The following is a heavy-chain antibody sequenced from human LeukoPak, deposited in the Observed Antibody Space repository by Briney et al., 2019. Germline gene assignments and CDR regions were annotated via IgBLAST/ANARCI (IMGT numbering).Heavy chain of an antibody. CDR1: GFTFSSYA. CDR2: ITGSGDNT. J-gene: IGHJ4*02. CDR3: AKVVPTQNPGF. Sequence: GGSLRLSCAASGFTFSSYAMSWVRQAPGKGLEWVSAITGSGDNTYYADSVKGRFTISRDNSKNTLYLQINSLRAEDTAVYYCAKVVPTQNPGFWGQGTLVTVSS. V-gene: IGHV3-23*01.